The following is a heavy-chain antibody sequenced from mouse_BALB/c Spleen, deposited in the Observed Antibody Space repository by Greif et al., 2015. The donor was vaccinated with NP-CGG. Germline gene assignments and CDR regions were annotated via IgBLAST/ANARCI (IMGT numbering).Heavy chain of an antibody. CDR2: ISYDGSN. CDR3: ASDY. V-gene: IGHV3-6*02. J-gene: IGHJ3*01. Sequence: EVKLVESGPGLVKPSQSLSLTCSVTGYSITSGYYWNWIRQFPGNKLEWMGYISYDGSNNYNPSLKNRISITRDTSKNQFFLKLSSVTTEDTATYYCASDYWGQGTLVTVSA. CDR1: GYSITSGYY.